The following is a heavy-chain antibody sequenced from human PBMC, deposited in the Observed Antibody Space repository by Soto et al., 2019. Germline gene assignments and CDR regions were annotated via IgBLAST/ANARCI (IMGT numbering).Heavy chain of an antibody. CDR2: INHSGST. J-gene: IGHJ6*02. D-gene: IGHD6-13*01. CDR1: GGSFSGYY. V-gene: IGHV4-34*01. Sequence: SETLSLTCAVYGGSFSGYYWSWIRQPPGKGLEWIGEINHSGSTNYNPSLKSRVTISVDTSKNQFSLKLSSVTAADTAVYYCARVWMGSSSSRLPMGVWGQGTTVTVSS. CDR3: ARVWMGSSSSRLPMGV.